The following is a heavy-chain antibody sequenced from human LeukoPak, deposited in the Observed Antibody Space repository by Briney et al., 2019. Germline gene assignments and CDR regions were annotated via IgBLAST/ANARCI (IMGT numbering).Heavy chain of an antibody. CDR3: ARGGAGSSYDY. CDR1: GYTFSDYY. J-gene: IGHJ4*02. V-gene: IGHV1-2*02. CDR2: IHSNSGET. Sequence: ASVKVSCKASGYTFSDYYLHWVRQAPGQGLEWVGWIHSNSGETNFAQKFQGRVIMTTDTSVSTVYMDLYSLTSDDTAVYYCARGGAGSSYDYWGQGTLVTVSS. D-gene: IGHD2-15*01.